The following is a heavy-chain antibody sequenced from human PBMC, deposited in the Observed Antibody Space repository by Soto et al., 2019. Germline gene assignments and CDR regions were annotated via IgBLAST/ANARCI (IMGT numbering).Heavy chain of an antibody. CDR3: ARGITMVRGVLLDAFDI. Sequence: GASVKVSCKASGHTFTSYYIHWVRQAPGQGLEWMGWINPNSGGTNYAQKFQGWVTMTRDTSISTAYMELSRLRSDDTAVYYCARGITMVRGVLLDAFDIWGQGTMVT. V-gene: IGHV1-2*04. CDR2: INPNSGGT. D-gene: IGHD3-10*01. CDR1: GHTFTSYY. J-gene: IGHJ3*02.